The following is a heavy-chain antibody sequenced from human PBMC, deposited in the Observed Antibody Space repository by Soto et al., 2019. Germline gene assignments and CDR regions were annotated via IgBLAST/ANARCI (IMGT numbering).Heavy chain of an antibody. CDR2: IYYSGST. V-gene: IGHV4-30-4*01. CDR3: ARDGSAGTDDYGMDV. D-gene: IGHD1-1*01. Sequence: SETLSLTCTVSGDSVSSGDYYWSWIRQPPGKGLEWIGYIYYSGSTYYNPSLKSRVTISVDTSKNQFSLKLSSVTAADTAVYYCARDGSAGTDDYGMDVWGQGTTVTVSS. CDR1: GDSVSSGDYY. J-gene: IGHJ6*02.